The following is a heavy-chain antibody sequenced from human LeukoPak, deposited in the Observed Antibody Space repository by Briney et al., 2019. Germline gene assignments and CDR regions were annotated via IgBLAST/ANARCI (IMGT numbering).Heavy chain of an antibody. D-gene: IGHD6-13*01. Sequence: SGGSLRLSCAASGFTFSNAWMSWVRQAPGKGLEWVGRIKSKTDGGTTDYAAPVKGRFTISRDDSKNTLYLQMNSLKTEDTAVNYCTTEGAAAGTFDIWGQGTMVTVSS. V-gene: IGHV3-15*01. CDR2: IKSKTDGGTT. CDR3: TTEGAAAGTFDI. CDR1: GFTFSNAW. J-gene: IGHJ3*02.